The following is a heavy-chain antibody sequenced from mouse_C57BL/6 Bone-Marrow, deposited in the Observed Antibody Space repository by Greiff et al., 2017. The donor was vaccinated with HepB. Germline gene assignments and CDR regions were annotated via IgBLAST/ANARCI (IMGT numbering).Heavy chain of an antibody. D-gene: IGHD3-2*02. CDR2: IYPGSGST. J-gene: IGHJ2*01. V-gene: IGHV1-55*01. CDR1: GYTFTSYW. CDR3: ARRLYQILYYFDY. Sequence: QVQLKQSGAELVKPGASVKMSCKASGYTFTSYWITWVKQRPGQGLEWIGDIYPGSGSTNYNEKFKSKATLTVDTSSSTAYMQLSSLTSEDSAVYYCARRLYQILYYFDYWGQGTTLTVSS.